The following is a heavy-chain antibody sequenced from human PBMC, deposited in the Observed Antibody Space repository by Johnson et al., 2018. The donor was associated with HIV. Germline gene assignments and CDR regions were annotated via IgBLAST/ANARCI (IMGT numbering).Heavy chain of an antibody. V-gene: IGHV3-66*01. D-gene: IGHD6-19*01. CDR3: ARSGWYLSYAFDI. CDR2: IYNGGSN. CDR1: GFTVSSND. J-gene: IGHJ3*02. Sequence: VQLVESGGGLVQPGGSLRLSCAASGFTVSSNDMSWVRQAPGKGLEWVSVIYNGGSNKYADSVKDRLTISRDNYKNTPYLQMNSLSAEDTAVYYCARSGWYLSYAFDIWGQGTMVTVSS.